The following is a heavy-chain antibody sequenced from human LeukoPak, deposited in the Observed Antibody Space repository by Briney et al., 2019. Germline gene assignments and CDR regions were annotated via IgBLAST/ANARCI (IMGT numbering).Heavy chain of an antibody. V-gene: IGHV4-4*07. Sequence: KASETLSLTCTVSGGSISSYYWSWIRQPAGKGLGWIGRIYTSGSTTYNPSLKSRVTMSVDTSKNQFSLKLSSVTAADTAVYYCARLVSDGDYQFDSDYWGQGTLVTVSS. CDR3: ARLVSDGDYQFDSDY. CDR2: IYTSGST. CDR1: GGSISSYY. D-gene: IGHD4-17*01. J-gene: IGHJ4*02.